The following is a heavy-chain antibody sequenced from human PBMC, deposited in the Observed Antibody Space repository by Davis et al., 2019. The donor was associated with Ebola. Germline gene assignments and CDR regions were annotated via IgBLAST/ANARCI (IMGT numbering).Heavy chain of an antibody. CDR1: GGSFSGYY. CDR2: INHSGST. CDR3: ARGLAARGRLI. V-gene: IGHV4-34*01. J-gene: IGHJ3*02. Sequence: PSETLSLTCAVYGGSFSGYYWSWIRQPPGKGLEWIGEINHSGSTNYNPSLKSRVTISVDTSKNQFSLKLSSVTAADTAVYYCARGLAARGRLIWGQGTMVTVSS. D-gene: IGHD6-6*01.